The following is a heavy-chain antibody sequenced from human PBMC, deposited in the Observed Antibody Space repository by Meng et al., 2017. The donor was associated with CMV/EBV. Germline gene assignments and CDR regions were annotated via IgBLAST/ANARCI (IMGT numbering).Heavy chain of an antibody. CDR1: GYTFTSYD. V-gene: IGHV1-8*03. D-gene: IGHD3-16*01. Sequence: ASVKVSCKASGYTFTSYDINWVRQATGQGLEWMGWMNPNSGNTGYAQKFQGRVTITRNTSISTAYMELSSLRSDDTAVYYCAADILRITAGDYWGQGTLVTVSS. J-gene: IGHJ4*02. CDR2: MNPNSGNT. CDR3: AADILRITAGDY.